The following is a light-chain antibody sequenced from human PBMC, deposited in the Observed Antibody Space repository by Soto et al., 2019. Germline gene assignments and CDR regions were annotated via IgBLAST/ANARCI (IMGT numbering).Light chain of an antibody. CDR1: SSNIGNNY. V-gene: IGLV1-51*01. J-gene: IGLJ2*01. CDR3: ATWDGSLPGEV. CDR2: DTN. Sequence: QSVLTQSPSVSAAPGQKVTISCSGSSSNIGNNYVSWYQQLPVTAPKLLIYDTNKRPSGIPDRFSGSKSGTSGTLDITGLQTGDEAEYYCATWDGSLPGEVFGGGTKLTVL.